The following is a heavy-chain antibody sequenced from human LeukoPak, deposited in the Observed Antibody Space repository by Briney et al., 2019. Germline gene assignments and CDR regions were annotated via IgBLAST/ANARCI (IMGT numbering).Heavy chain of an antibody. CDR2: TKQDESEK. J-gene: IGHJ4*02. CDR1: GFTLSSYW. CDR3: ARVGGSYYYFDY. D-gene: IGHD1-26*01. V-gene: IGHV3-7*02. Sequence: GGSLRLSCAGSGFTLSSYWMTWVRQAPGKGLEWVANTKQDESEKYYVGSVKGRFTISRDNAKNSLYLQMNSLRAEDTAVYYCARVGGSYYYFDYWGQGTLVTVSS.